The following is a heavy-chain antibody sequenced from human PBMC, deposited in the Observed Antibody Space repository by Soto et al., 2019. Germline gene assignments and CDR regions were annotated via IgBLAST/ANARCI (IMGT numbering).Heavy chain of an antibody. V-gene: IGHV5-10-1*01. CDR1: VYSFAGYW. D-gene: IGHD3-22*01. CDR3: ARQIYDSDTGPNFPHYFDS. Sequence: PGESLQISCKGSVYSFAGYWITWVRQKPGKGLEWMGRIDPSDSQTYYSPSFRGHVTISVTKSITTVFLQWSSLRASDTAMYHCARQIYDSDTGPNFPHYFDSWCQRKPVTVSS. CDR2: IDPSDSQT. J-gene: IGHJ4*02.